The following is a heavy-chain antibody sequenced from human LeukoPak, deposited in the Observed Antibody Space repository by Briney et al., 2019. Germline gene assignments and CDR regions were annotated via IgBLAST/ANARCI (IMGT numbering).Heavy chain of an antibody. CDR2: IRSKAYGGTT. Sequence: PGGSLRLSCAAPGFTVSSNYMSRVRQAPGKGLEWVGFIRSKAYGGTTEYAASVKGRFTISRDDSKSIAYLQMNSLKTEDTAVYYCTRTEGSYGDYFDYWGQGTLVTVSS. CDR3: TRTEGSYGDYFDY. D-gene: IGHD4-17*01. V-gene: IGHV3-49*04. J-gene: IGHJ4*02. CDR1: GFTVSSNY.